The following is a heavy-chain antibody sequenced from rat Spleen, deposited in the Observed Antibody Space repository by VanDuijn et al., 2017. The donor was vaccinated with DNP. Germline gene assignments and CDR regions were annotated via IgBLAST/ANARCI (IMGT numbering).Heavy chain of an antibody. D-gene: IGHD1-2*01. Sequence: QVQLKESGPGLMQPSETLSLTCTVSGFSLTSNGVGWVRQPLGKGLVWMGTIWAGGSTNYNSAVQSRLSISRDTSKSQVFLKMSSLQTEDTATYYCARDGPAAPFASWGHGTLVTVSS. CDR2: IWAGGST. J-gene: IGHJ3*01. CDR3: ARDGPAAPFAS. V-gene: IGHV2-72*01. CDR1: GFSLTSNG.